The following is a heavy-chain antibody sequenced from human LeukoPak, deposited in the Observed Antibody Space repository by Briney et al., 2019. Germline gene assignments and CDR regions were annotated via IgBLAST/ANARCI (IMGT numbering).Heavy chain of an antibody. CDR2: IWDDGSNK. Sequence: PGRSLRLSCAASGFTFSSYGMHWVRQAPGKGLEWAAVIWDDGSNKYYADSVKGRFSISRDNSKNTLYVQVSSLRAEDTAVYYCARGDYMDVWGKGTTVTVSS. V-gene: IGHV3-33*01. CDR3: ARGDYMDV. J-gene: IGHJ6*03. CDR1: GFTFSSYG.